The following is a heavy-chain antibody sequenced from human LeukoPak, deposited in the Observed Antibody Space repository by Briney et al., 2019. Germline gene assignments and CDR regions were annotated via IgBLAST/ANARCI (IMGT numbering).Heavy chain of an antibody. CDR3: ARDNAEATDFDY. J-gene: IGHJ4*02. CDR1: GIIMTRYW. Sequence: PGGSLRLSCAASGIIMTRYWMTWVRQVPGKGLEWVATIKQDGSEKYYVDSVKGRFTISRDNAKNSLYLQMNSLRAEDTAVYYCARDNAEATDFDYWGQGTLVTVSS. V-gene: IGHV3-7*01. CDR2: IKQDGSEK.